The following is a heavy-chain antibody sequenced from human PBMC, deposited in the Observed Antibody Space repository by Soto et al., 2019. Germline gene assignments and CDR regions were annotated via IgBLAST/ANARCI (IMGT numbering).Heavy chain of an antibody. V-gene: IGHV4-31*03. D-gene: IGHD4-4*01. J-gene: IGHJ6*02. Sequence: TRSLPCTVAGGSMNSGGSYWNWIRQHRGKGLEWLGYLYYRGNTYYNPSLKSRITISGDTSKNQFSLKLSSVTAADTAVYYCARDVTTRTSTYYYAMDVWGQGPTVTVSS. CDR1: GGSMNSGGSY. CDR2: LYYRGNT. CDR3: ARDVTTRTSTYYYAMDV.